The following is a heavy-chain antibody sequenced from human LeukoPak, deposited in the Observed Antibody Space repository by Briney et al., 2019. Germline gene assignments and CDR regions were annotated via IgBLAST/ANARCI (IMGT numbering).Heavy chain of an antibody. D-gene: IGHD3-10*01. CDR3: ARGYVFGSIQHWDY. Sequence: GGTLRLSCTASGFTIGNRWMHWVRQAPGRGLVWVARIFGDATGASYADSVKGRFSISRDNAKNTLYLEINNLRVEDTAVYYCARGYVFGSIQHWDYRGQGTLAIVSS. J-gene: IGHJ4*02. CDR1: GFTIGNRW. CDR2: IFGDATGA. V-gene: IGHV3-74*01.